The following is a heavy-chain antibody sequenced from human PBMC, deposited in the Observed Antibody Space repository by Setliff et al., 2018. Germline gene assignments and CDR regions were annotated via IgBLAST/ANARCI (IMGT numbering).Heavy chain of an antibody. J-gene: IGHJ3*02. CDR1: GYAFSDYG. Sequence: ASVKVSCKASGYAFSDYGVTWVRQAPGQGLEWVGWISPHTGNTYYAPNFEGRVSLTTDTSTSTAYMELRRLRSADTAVYFCALSSLSICSGGNCPNAFDIWGQGTMVTVSS. CDR3: ALSSLSICSGGNCPNAFDI. CDR2: ISPHTGNT. V-gene: IGHV1-18*01. D-gene: IGHD2-15*01.